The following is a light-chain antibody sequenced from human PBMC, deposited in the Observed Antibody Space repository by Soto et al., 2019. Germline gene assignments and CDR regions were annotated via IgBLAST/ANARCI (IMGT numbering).Light chain of an antibody. Sequence: QPVLTQSPSASASLGASVKLTCTLSGGHSSYAIAWHQQQPERGPRYLMRLNPDGSHIRGDGIPDRFSGSTSGAERSLTISSLQAEDEAAYYCQTWGSGIRVFGGGTKLTVL. CDR2: LNPDGSH. V-gene: IGLV4-69*01. CDR3: QTWGSGIRV. J-gene: IGLJ3*02. CDR1: GGHSSYA.